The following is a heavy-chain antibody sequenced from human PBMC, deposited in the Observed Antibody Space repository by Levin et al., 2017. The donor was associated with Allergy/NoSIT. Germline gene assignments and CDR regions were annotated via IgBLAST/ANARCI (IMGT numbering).Heavy chain of an antibody. J-gene: IGHJ4*02. CDR1: GFTFSDYY. CDR3: AREARSYYYDSSGYVDY. V-gene: IGHV3-11*01. Sequence: LSLTCAASGFTFSDYYMSWIRQAPGKGLEWVSYISSSGSTIYYADSVKGRFTISRDNAKNSLYLQMNSLRAEDTAVYYCAREARSYYYDSSGYVDYWGQGTLVTVSS. D-gene: IGHD3-22*01. CDR2: ISSSGSTI.